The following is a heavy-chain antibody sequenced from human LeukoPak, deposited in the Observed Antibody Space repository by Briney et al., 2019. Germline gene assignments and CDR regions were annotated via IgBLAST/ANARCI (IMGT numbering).Heavy chain of an antibody. V-gene: IGHV1-24*01. J-gene: IGHJ5*02. Sequence: ASVKVSCKVSGYTLTELSMHWVRQAPGKGLEWMGGFDPEDGETIYAQKFQGRVTMTEDTSTDTAYMELSSLRSEDTAVYYCATVPLGYCSSTSCYTCNWFDPWGRGTLVTVSS. CDR2: FDPEDGET. CDR1: GYTLTELS. D-gene: IGHD2-2*02. CDR3: ATVPLGYCSSTSCYTCNWFDP.